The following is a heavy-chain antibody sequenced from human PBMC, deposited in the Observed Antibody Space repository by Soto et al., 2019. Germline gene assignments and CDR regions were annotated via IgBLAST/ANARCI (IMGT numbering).Heavy chain of an antibody. CDR3: ARDRVVPAAMWVESGYYYYMDV. Sequence: GGSLRLSCAASGFTFSSYWMSWVRQAPGKGLEWVANIKQDGSEKYYVDSVKGRFTISRDNAKNSLYLQMNSLRAEDTAVYYCARDRVVPAAMWVESGYYYYMDVWGKGTTVTVSS. CDR1: GFTFSSYW. CDR2: IKQDGSEK. V-gene: IGHV3-7*01. J-gene: IGHJ6*03. D-gene: IGHD2-2*01.